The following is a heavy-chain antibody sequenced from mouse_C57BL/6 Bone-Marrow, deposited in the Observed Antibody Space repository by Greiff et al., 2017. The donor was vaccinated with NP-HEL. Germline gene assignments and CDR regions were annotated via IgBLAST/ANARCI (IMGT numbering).Heavy chain of an antibody. J-gene: IGHJ1*03. CDR1: GFTFSDYY. CDR2: INYDGSST. V-gene: IGHV5-16*01. CDR3: AREAYGSSPYWYFDV. Sequence: EVKLVESEGGLVQPGSSMKLSCTASGFTFSDYYMAWVRQVPEKGLEWVAIINYDGSSTYYLDSLKSRFIISRDNAKNILYLQMSNLKSEDTATYYCAREAYGSSPYWYFDVWGTGTTVTVSS. D-gene: IGHD1-1*01.